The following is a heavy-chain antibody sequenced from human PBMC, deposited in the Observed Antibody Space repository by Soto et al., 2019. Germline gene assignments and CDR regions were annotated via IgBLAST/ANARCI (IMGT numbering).Heavy chain of an antibody. Sequence: SETLSLTCTVSGGSIISYDWSWIRQPPGKGLEWIGYIYYSGSTNYNPSLKSRVTISVDTSKNQFSLKLSSVTAADTAVYYCARRYCTNGVCYFDYWGQGTLVTVFS. D-gene: IGHD2-8*01. CDR1: GGSIISYD. CDR2: IYYSGST. J-gene: IGHJ4*02. V-gene: IGHV4-59*01. CDR3: ARRYCTNGVCYFDY.